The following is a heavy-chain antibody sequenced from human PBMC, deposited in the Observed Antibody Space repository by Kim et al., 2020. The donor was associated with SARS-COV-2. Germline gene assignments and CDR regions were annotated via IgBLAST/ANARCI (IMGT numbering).Heavy chain of an antibody. Sequence: GGSLRLSCAASGFTFSSYAMSWVRQAPGKGLEWVSAISGSGGSTYYADSVKGRFTISRANSKNTLYLQMNSLRAEDTAVYYCAKDKYLEWFHDYWGQGALVTVSS. CDR2: ISGSGGST. J-gene: IGHJ4*02. D-gene: IGHD3-3*01. CDR1: GFTFSSYA. V-gene: IGHV3-23*01. CDR3: AKDKYLEWFHDY.